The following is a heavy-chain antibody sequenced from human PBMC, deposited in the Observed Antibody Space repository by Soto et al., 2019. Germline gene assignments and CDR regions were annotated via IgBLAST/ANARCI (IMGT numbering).Heavy chain of an antibody. V-gene: IGHV4-59*01. CDR3: ARYRREAVAGYTLDN. Sequence: SETLSLTCTVSGGSISSNYWTWIRQPPGKGPEWIGYVYNSGSTNYNPSLKSRVTISEDTSKSQFSLKVNSMTAADTAVYYCARYRREAVAGYTLDNWGQGILVTVSS. CDR1: GGSISSNY. J-gene: IGHJ4*02. D-gene: IGHD6-13*01. CDR2: VYNSGST.